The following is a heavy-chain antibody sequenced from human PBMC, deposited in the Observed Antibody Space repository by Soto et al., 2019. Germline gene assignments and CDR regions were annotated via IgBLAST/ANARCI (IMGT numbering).Heavy chain of an antibody. CDR3: ARDVGQVVVPAAIGLGAFEI. D-gene: IGHD2-2*01. CDR1: GGTFSSYT. V-gene: IGHV1-69*04. CDR2: IIPILGIA. J-gene: IGHJ3*02. Sequence: ASVKVSCKASGGTFSSYTISWVRQAPGQGLEWMGRIIPILGIANYAQKFQGRVTITADKSTSTAYMELSSLRSEDTAVYYCARDVGQVVVPAAIGLGAFEIWGQGTMVTVSS.